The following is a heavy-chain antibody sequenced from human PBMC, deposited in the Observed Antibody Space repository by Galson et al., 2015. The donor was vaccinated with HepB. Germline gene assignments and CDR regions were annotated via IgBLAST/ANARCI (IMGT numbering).Heavy chain of an antibody. D-gene: IGHD3-3*01. J-gene: IGHJ4*02. Sequence: SLRLSCAASGFTFSRYWMSWVRQAPGKGLEWVANIKQDGSEKYYVDSVKGRFTISRDNAKNSLYLQMNSLRAEDTAVYYCARDRGDFWSGYYDYWGQGTLVTVSS. CDR3: ARDRGDFWSGYYDY. CDR1: GFTFSRYW. V-gene: IGHV3-7*03. CDR2: IKQDGSEK.